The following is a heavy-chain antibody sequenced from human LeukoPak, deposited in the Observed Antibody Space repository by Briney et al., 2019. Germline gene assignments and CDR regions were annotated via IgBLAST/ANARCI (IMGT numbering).Heavy chain of an antibody. CDR3: TSEISSASNY. J-gene: IGHJ4*02. Sequence: SETLSLTCTVSGGSISSSSYYWGWIRQPPGEGLEWIGSIYYTGSTYYSPSLKSRVTISADTSKNESSLKLSSVTAADTAVYYCTSEISSASNYWGQGTLDTVSS. D-gene: IGHD6-6*01. CDR1: GGSISSSSYY. CDR2: IYYTGST. V-gene: IGHV4-39*01.